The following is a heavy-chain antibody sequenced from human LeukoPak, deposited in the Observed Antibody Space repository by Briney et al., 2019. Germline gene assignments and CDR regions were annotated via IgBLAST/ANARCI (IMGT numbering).Heavy chain of an antibody. Sequence: GRFLRLSCAASGFTFSRYTMHWVRQAPGKGLEWVAVILYNGSKKYYAESVEGRFTISRDNSKNTLSLQMTSLRVEDTAVYYCVRDNYGCILDCGGQGTLVSVSS. CDR2: ILYNGSKK. CDR1: GFTFSRYT. CDR3: VRDNYGCILDC. D-gene: IGHD3-10*01. J-gene: IGHJ4*02. V-gene: IGHV3-30*04.